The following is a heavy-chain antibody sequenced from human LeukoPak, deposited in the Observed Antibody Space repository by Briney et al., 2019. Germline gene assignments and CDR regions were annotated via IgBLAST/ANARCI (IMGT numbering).Heavy chain of an antibody. CDR2: IYYSGST. Sequence: SETLSLTCTVSGGSISSSSYYWGWIRQPPGKGLEWIGSIYYSGSTYSNPSLKSRFTISVDTSKNQFSLKLSSVTAADTAVYYCARDWPPLYCSGGSCYRQQAWYFDLWGRGTLVTVSS. CDR3: ARDWPPLYCSGGSCYRQQAWYFDL. D-gene: IGHD2-15*01. J-gene: IGHJ2*01. V-gene: IGHV4-39*07. CDR1: GGSISSSSYY.